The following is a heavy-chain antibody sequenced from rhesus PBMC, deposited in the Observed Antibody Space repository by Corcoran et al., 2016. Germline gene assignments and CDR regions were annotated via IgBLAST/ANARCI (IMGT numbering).Heavy chain of an antibody. V-gene: IGHV4S5*01. CDR3: ARGWRSYSGTYYNRNYYGLDS. Sequence: QVQLEESGPGLVKPSETLSLTCAVSGGSIRGYYWNWIRPPPGTGPGGMGLIGESRGNTDYNPSLKSRVTISTDTSKNQLSLRLCSVTAADTAVYYCARGWRSYSGTYYNRNYYGLDSWGQGVVVTVSS. CDR1: GGSIRGYY. CDR2: IGESRGNT. J-gene: IGHJ6*01. D-gene: IGHD3-16*01.